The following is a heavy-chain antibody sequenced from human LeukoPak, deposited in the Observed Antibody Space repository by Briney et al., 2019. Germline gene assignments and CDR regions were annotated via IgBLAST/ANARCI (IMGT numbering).Heavy chain of an antibody. D-gene: IGHD2/OR15-2a*01. J-gene: IGHJ6*03. CDR2: IYKSGTT. Sequence: SSETLSLTCTVSGESINPYYWNWIRQFAAQGLEWIGHIYKSGTTNFNPSLTSRVTMSLDTSRNQFSLKLRSVTAADTAVYFCARSFLDYMDVWGKGTTVTVSS. CDR3: ARSFLDYMDV. CDR1: GESINPYY. V-gene: IGHV4-4*07.